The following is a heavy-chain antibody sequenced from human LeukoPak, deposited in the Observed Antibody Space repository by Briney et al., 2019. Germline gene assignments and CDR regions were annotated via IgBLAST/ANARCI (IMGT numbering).Heavy chain of an antibody. CDR2: IYYSGST. D-gene: IGHD2-15*01. V-gene: IGHV4-39*07. CDR1: GGSISSSSYY. J-gene: IGHJ4*02. Sequence: PSETLSLTCTVSGGSISSSSYYWGWIRQPPGKGLEWIGSIYYSGSTYYNPSLKSRVTISVDTSKNQFSLKLSSVTAADTAVYYCAVRGPERYCSGGSCYSGINWGQGTLVTVSS. CDR3: AVRGPERYCSGGSCYSGIN.